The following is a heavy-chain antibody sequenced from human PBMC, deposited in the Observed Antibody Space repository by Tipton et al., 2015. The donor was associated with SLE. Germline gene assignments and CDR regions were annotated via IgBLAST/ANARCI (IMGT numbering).Heavy chain of an antibody. V-gene: IGHV4-59*01. J-gene: IGHJ3*02. CDR3: ARYKTRGSAFDI. D-gene: IGHD1-1*01. CDR2: IYYSGST. CDR1: GGSISSYY. Sequence: TLSLTCTVSGGSISSYYWSWVRQPPGKGLEWIGYIYYSGSTNYNPSLKSRVTISVDTSKNQFSLKLSSVTAADTAVYYCARYKTRGSAFDIWGQGTMATVSS.